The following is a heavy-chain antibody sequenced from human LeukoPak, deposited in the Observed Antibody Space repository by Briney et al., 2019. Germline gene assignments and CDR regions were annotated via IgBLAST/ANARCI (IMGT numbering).Heavy chain of an antibody. D-gene: IGHD2-21*01. CDR1: GFSFSSYD. CDR2: ISPSGTTM. J-gene: IGHJ4*02. V-gene: IGHV3-48*03. CDR3: ARESLLFASRGGQFDY. Sequence: GGSLTLSCAASGFSFSSYDFNRVRQAPGKGLGWISYISPSGTTMHYADSVKGRFTISKDNAKNSVYLQMNSLRVEDTAVYYCARESLLFASRGGQFDYWGQGTLVTVSS.